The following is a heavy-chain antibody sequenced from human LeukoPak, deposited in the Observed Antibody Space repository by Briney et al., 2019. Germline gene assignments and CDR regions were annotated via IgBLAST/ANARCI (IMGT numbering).Heavy chain of an antibody. J-gene: IGHJ5*02. Sequence: PGKGLEWIGSIYESRSTYYNPSLKSRLTISVHTSKNQFSLKLNSVTAADTAVYYRARHYGPWGQGTLVTVSS. V-gene: IGHV4-39*01. D-gene: IGHD3-10*01. CDR2: IYESRST. CDR3: ARHYGP.